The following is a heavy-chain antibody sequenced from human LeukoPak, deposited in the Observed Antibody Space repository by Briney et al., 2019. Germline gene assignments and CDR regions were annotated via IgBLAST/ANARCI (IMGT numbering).Heavy chain of an antibody. CDR2: IKQDGSEK. CDR3: ARDRVPAASFDY. V-gene: IGHV3-7*01. Sequence: GGSLRLSCAASGFTFSSYSMNWVRQAPGKGLEWVANIKQDGSEKYYVDSVKGRFTISRDNAKNSLYLQMNSLRAEDTAVYYCARDRVPAASFDYWGQGTLVTVSS. J-gene: IGHJ4*02. D-gene: IGHD2-2*01. CDR1: GFTFSSYS.